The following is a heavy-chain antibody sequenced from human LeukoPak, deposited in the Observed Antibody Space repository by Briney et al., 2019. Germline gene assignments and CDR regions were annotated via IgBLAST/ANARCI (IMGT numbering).Heavy chain of an antibody. CDR1: GYTFTGYY. CDR2: INPNSGGT. V-gene: IGHV1-2*02. D-gene: IGHD3-22*01. J-gene: IGHJ4*02. Sequence: GASVKVSCKASGYTFTGYYMHWVRRAPGQGLEWMGWINPNSGGTNYAQKFQGRVTMTRDTSISTAYMELSRLRSDDTAVYYCARDNDSSGYYFTVGFDYWGQGTLVTVSS. CDR3: ARDNDSSGYYFTVGFDY.